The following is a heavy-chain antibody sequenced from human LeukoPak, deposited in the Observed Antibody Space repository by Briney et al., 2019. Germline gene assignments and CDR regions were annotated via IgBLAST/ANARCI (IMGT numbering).Heavy chain of an antibody. CDR2: IYYSGST. D-gene: IGHD3-10*01. J-gene: IGHJ4*02. CDR1: GGSISSYY. Sequence: SETLSLTCTVSGGSISSYYWSWIRQPPGKGLEWIGYIYYSGSTNYNPSLKSRVTISVDTSKNQFSLKLSSVTAADTAVYYCARLGYGSGSYYNFDYWGQGTLVTVSS. V-gene: IGHV4-59*08. CDR3: ARLGYGSGSYYNFDY.